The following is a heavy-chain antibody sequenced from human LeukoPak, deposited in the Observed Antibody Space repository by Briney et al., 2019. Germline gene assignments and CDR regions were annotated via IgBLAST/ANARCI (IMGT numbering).Heavy chain of an antibody. D-gene: IGHD2-2*01. CDR3: ARRYCSSTSCYEGADY. Sequence: GASVKVSCTASGYTFTIYGISWVRQAPGQGLEWMGWISAYNGNTNYAQKLQGRVTMTTDTSTSTAYMELRSLRSDDTAVYYCARRYCSSTSCYEGADYWGQGTLVTVSS. CDR2: ISAYNGNT. J-gene: IGHJ4*02. CDR1: GYTFTIYG. V-gene: IGHV1-18*01.